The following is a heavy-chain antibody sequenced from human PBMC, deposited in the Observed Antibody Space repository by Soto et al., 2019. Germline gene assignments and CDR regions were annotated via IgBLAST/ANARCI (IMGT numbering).Heavy chain of an antibody. CDR1: GYTFTGYY. CDR3: ARVDIVATIAYYFDY. CDR2: INPNSGGT. D-gene: IGHD5-12*01. V-gene: IGHV1-2*02. Sequence: GASVKVSCKASGYTFTGYYMHWVRQAPGQGLEWMGWINPNSGGTNYAQKFQGRVTMTRDTSIITAYMELSRLRSDDTAVYYCARVDIVATIAYYFDYWGQGTLVTVSS. J-gene: IGHJ4*02.